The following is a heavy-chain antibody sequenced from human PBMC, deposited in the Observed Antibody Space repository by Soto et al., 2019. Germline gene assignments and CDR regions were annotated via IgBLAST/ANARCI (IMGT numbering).Heavy chain of an antibody. Sequence: QVQLVQSGAEVKKPGASVKVSCKASGYTFTGYYMHWVRQAPGQGLEWMGWINPNSGGTNYAQKFQGWVTMTRDTSISTAYMELSRLRSDDTAVYYCARSGPWTARGKWFDPWGQGTLVTVSS. D-gene: IGHD3-10*01. CDR2: INPNSGGT. CDR1: GYTFTGYY. V-gene: IGHV1-2*04. J-gene: IGHJ5*02. CDR3: ARSGPWTARGKWFDP.